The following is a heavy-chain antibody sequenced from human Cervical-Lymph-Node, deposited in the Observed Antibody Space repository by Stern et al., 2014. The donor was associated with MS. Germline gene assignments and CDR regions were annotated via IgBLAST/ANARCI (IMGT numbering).Heavy chain of an antibody. J-gene: IGHJ4*02. CDR2: ISYDGSDT. CDR3: VKRGITEVRGVRLGDY. V-gene: IGHV3-30*18. Sequence: VQLVQSGGGVVQPGRSLRLTCTVSGFTFSSSGMHWVRQAPGQGLEGVSVISYDGSDTYYAESVKGRFTISRDNSKNTLYLEMRSLRPEDTAVYYCVKRGITEVRGVRLGDYWGPGTLVIVSS. D-gene: IGHD3-10*01. CDR1: GFTFSSSG.